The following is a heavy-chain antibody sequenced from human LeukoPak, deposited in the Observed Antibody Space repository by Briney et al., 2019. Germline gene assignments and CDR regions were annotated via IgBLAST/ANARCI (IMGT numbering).Heavy chain of an antibody. D-gene: IGHD2-2*01. CDR3: ARDFEVPAAMIDMGYYGMDV. CDR2: ISSSSSYI. Sequence: GGSQRLSCAASGFTISSYSMNWVRQAPGKGLEWVSSISSSSSYIYYADSVKGRFTISRDNAKNSLYLQMNSLRAEDTAVYYCARDFEVPAAMIDMGYYGMDVWGQGTTVTVSS. V-gene: IGHV3-21*01. J-gene: IGHJ6*02. CDR1: GFTISSYS.